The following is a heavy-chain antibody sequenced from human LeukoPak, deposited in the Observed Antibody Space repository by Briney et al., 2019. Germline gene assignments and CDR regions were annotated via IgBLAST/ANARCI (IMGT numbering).Heavy chain of an antibody. CDR1: GFTFTSYW. CDR3: AKAGYGGYLGGYFDY. J-gene: IGHJ4*02. D-gene: IGHD5-12*01. CDR2: ISGST. V-gene: IGHV3-23*01. Sequence: PGGSLRLSCAVSGFTFTSYWMNWVRQAPGKGREWVSGISGSTYYAESVKGRFTISRDISKNTLFLQMNSLRAEDTAVYFCAKAGYGGYLGGYFDYWGQGTLVTVSS.